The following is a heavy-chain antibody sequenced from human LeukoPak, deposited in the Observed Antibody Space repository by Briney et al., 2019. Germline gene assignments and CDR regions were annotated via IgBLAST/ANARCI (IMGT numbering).Heavy chain of an antibody. D-gene: IGHD3-10*01. V-gene: IGHV4-34*09. Sequence: PSETLSLTCAVYGGSFSGYYWSWIRQPPGKGLEWIGYIYYSGSTYYNPSLKSRVTISVDTSKNQFSLKLSSVTAADTAVYYCASHTMVRVVVGYYWGQGTLVTVSS. CDR2: IYYSGST. CDR1: GGSFSGYY. CDR3: ASHTMVRVVVGYY. J-gene: IGHJ4*02.